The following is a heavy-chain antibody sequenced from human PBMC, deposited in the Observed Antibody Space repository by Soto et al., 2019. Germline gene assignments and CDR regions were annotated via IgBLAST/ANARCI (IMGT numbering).Heavy chain of an antibody. Sequence: PVGSLRLSCAASGFTFSSYWMHWVRQAPGKGLVWVSRINSDGSSTSYADSVKGRFTISRDNAKNTLYLQMNSLRAEDTAVYYCAREKYYDSSGYPYWGQGTLVTVSS. CDR3: AREKYYDSSGYPY. J-gene: IGHJ4*02. CDR2: INSDGSST. CDR1: GFTFSSYW. V-gene: IGHV3-74*01. D-gene: IGHD3-22*01.